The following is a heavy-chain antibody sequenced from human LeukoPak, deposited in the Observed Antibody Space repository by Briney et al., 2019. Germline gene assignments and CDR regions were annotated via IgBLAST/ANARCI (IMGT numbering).Heavy chain of an antibody. V-gene: IGHV3-66*01. CDR3: ARTVPGYCSGGSCYLAPPDY. CDR1: GFTVSSNC. Sequence: GGSLRLSCAASGFTVSSNCLSWVRQAPGKGLDWVSVIFSGRNTYYADSVKGRFTISTDNSKNTLDLQMNSLRAEDTAVYYCARTVPGYCSGGSCYLAPPDYWGQGTLVTVSS. D-gene: IGHD2-15*01. J-gene: IGHJ4*02. CDR2: IFSGRNT.